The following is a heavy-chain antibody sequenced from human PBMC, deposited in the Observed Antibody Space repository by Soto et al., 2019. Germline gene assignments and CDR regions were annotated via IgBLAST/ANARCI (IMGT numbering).Heavy chain of an antibody. J-gene: IGHJ4*02. CDR3: AKAGPIPNWYFAY. V-gene: IGHV3-30*18. CDR2: ISYDGNVA. Sequence: QVQLVESGGGVVQPGRSLRLSCAASGFTFRNYGMHWVRQAPGKGLEWVIVISYDGNVAYYADSVKGRFTISRDNSKNTLYLQMNSLRTEDTAMYYCAKAGPIPNWYFAYWGQGTLVPVSS. CDR1: GFTFRNYG. D-gene: IGHD1-1*01.